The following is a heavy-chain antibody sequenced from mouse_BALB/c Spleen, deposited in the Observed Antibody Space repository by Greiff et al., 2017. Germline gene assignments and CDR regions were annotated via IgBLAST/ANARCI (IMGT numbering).Heavy chain of an antibody. V-gene: IGHV5-12-1*01. CDR3: ARHIDY. Sequence: EVQLVESGGGLVKPGGSLKLSCAASGFAFSSYDMSWVRQTPEKRLEWVAYISSGGGSTYYPDTVKGRFTISRDNAKNTLYLQMSSLKSEDTAMYYCARHIDYWGQGTTLTVSS. CDR2: ISSGGGST. J-gene: IGHJ2*01. CDR1: GFAFSSYD.